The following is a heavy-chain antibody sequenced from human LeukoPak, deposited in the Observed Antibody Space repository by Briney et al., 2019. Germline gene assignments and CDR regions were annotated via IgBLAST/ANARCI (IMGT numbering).Heavy chain of an antibody. Sequence: PSETLSLTCTVSGYSISSGYYWGWIRQPPGKGLEWIGSIYHSGSTYYNPSLKSRVTISVDTSKNQFSLKLSSVTAADTAVYYCARGEGIAVRWGQGTLVTVSS. V-gene: IGHV4-38-2*02. CDR3: ARGEGIAVR. CDR1: GYSISSGYY. J-gene: IGHJ4*02. D-gene: IGHD6-19*01. CDR2: IYHSGST.